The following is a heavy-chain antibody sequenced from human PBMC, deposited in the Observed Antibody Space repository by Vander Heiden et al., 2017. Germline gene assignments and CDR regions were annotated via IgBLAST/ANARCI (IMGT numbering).Heavy chain of an antibody. CDR2: INPDNGGT. V-gene: IGHV1-2*02. D-gene: IGHD1-26*01. Sequence: QVQLVQSGAEVKKPGASVKVSCKASGYTFTGYYVHWVRQAPGQGLEWMGWINPDNGGTNYAQNFQGRVTMTRDTSISTAYMELSRLRSDDTAVYYCARNIVGATGNLDYWGQGTLITVSS. CDR1: GYTFTGYY. J-gene: IGHJ4*02. CDR3: ARNIVGATGNLDY.